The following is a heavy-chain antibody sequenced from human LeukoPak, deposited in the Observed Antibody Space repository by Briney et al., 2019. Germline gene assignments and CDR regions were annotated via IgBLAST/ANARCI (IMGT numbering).Heavy chain of an antibody. V-gene: IGHV3-66*01. CDR1: GFTVSTNY. Sequence: PGGSLRLSCAASGFTVSTNYMSWVRQAPGKGLEWVSVIYSGGSTYYTDSVKGRFTISRDNSKNTLYLQMNSLRAEDTAVYYCAKFRGSGSYEGSDWYYFDYWGQGTLVTVSS. CDR2: IYSGGST. D-gene: IGHD3-10*01. J-gene: IGHJ4*02. CDR3: AKFRGSGSYEGSDWYYFDY.